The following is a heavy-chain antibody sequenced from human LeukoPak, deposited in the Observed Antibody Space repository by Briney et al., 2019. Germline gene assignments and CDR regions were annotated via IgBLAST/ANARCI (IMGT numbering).Heavy chain of an antibody. Sequence: SETLSLTCTVSGYSISSGYYWGWIRQPPGKGLEWIGSIFHSGSTYYNPSLKSRVTISVDTSKNQFSLKLSSVTAADTAVYYCARPYGSGSYYNPGWFDPWGQGTLVTVSS. CDR1: GYSISSGYY. CDR2: IFHSGST. D-gene: IGHD3-10*01. J-gene: IGHJ5*02. CDR3: ARPYGSGSYYNPGWFDP. V-gene: IGHV4-38-2*02.